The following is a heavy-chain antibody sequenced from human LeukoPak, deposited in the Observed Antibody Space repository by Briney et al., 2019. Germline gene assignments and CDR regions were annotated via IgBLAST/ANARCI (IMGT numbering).Heavy chain of an antibody. J-gene: IGHJ6*02. CDR2: ISNSGSTV. Sequence: PGGSLRLSCAASGFTFSDYYMTWLRQAPGKGLEWLPYISNSGSTVFYADSVKGRFTVSRDNAKRSLYLQIESLRDDDTAVYHCALGTINKDFYFGMDVWGQGTTVTVSS. CDR1: GFTFSDYY. D-gene: IGHD2-8*01. CDR3: ALGTINKDFYFGMDV. V-gene: IGHV3-11*01.